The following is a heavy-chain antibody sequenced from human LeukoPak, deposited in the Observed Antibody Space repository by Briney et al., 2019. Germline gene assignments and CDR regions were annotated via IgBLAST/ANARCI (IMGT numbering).Heavy chain of an antibody. J-gene: IGHJ4*02. CDR1: GFTFSTYA. CDR2: ISGSGGST. Sequence: GGSLRLSCAASGFTFSTYAMSWVRQAPGKGLEWVSGISGSGGSTYYADSVKGRFTISRDDSKKTLSLQMNSLRAEDTAVYYCAKDPEMATAAGDYWGQGTLVTVSS. D-gene: IGHD5-24*01. V-gene: IGHV3-23*01. CDR3: AKDPEMATAAGDY.